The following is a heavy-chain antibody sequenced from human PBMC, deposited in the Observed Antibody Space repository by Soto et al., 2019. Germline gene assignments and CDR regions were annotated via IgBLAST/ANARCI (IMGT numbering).Heavy chain of an antibody. CDR3: ASRPYYLDTSGYYSNHFDF. J-gene: IGHJ4*02. V-gene: IGHV4-59*08. Sequence: SETLSLTCTVSGRSIISYYCSWTRQPPGRGLEWIGFIYYAGSTKYNPSLNSRVTISVDTSKNQFSLKLSSVTAADTAVYYCASRPYYLDTSGYYSNHFDFWGQGTLVTVSS. D-gene: IGHD3-22*01. CDR1: GRSIISYY. CDR2: IYYAGST.